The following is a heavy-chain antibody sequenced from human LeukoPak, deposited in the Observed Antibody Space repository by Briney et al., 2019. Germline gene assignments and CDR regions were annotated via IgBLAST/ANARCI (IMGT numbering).Heavy chain of an antibody. CDR2: IYYSGST. J-gene: IGHJ4*02. CDR1: GGSISSYY. Sequence: PSGTLSLTCAVSGGSISSYYWSWIRQPPGKGLEWIGYIYYSGSTNYNPSLKSRVTVSVDTSKNQFSLKLSSVTAADTAVYYCARHETGPYFDYWGQGTLVTVSS. CDR3: ARHETGPYFDY. D-gene: IGHD1-1*01. V-gene: IGHV4-59*01.